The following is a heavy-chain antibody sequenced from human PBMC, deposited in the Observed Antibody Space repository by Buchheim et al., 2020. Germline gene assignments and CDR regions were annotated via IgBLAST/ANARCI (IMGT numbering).Heavy chain of an antibody. CDR3: ARVLVAGRYISDIYYYDYAMDV. V-gene: IGHV3-48*02. Sequence: EVQLVESGGGLVQPGGSLRLSCVASGFTFSDYTMNWVRQAPGKGLEWVSYISSSSITIHYADSVKGRFTISRDSAKNSLYLQMNILRDEDTAVYYCARVLVAGRYISDIYYYDYAMDVWGQGTT. D-gene: IGHD3-10*01. CDR2: ISSSSITI. J-gene: IGHJ6*02. CDR1: GFTFSDYT.